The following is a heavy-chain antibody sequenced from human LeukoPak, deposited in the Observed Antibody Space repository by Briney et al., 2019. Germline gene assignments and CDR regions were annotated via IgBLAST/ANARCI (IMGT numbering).Heavy chain of an antibody. CDR2: ISGRGGTT. J-gene: IGHJ3*02. CDR3: AKNIVGALRGGAFDI. D-gene: IGHD1-26*01. Sequence: GGSLRLSCVASKFTFSSYALTWVRQDPGKGLGWVSAISGRGGTTYYADSVKGRFTISRDNFKNTLYLQINSLRAEDTAVYYCAKNIVGALRGGAFDIWGQGTMVTVSS. CDR1: KFTFSSYA. V-gene: IGHV3-23*01.